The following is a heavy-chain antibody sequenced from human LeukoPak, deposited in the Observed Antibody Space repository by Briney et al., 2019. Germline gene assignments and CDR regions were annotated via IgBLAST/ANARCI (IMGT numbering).Heavy chain of an antibody. V-gene: IGHV3-7*01. CDR1: GFTFSNYY. D-gene: IGHD1-1*01. Sequence: PGGSLRLSCAASGFTFSNYYLTWVRQAPGKGLEWVANINQDGSLEKYVDSVKGRFTISRDNAENSVYLQMNSLRAEDTAVYYCARDGHNGNDFDYWGQGTLVTVSS. CDR3: ARDGHNGNDFDY. J-gene: IGHJ4*02. CDR2: INQDGSLE.